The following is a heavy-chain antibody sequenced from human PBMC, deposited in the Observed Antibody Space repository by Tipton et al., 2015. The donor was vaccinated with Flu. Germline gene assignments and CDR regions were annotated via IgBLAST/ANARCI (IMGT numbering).Heavy chain of an antibody. D-gene: IGHD6-19*01. CDR2: IYYSGST. CDR1: GGSISSSSYC. Sequence: TLSLTCTVSGGSISSSSYCWGWIRQPPGKGLEWIGSIYYSGSTYYNPSLKSRVTISVDTSKNQFSLKLSSVTAADTAVYYCASGAVAANYYYGMDVWGQGTTVTVSS. J-gene: IGHJ6*02. V-gene: IGHV4-39*07. CDR3: ASGAVAANYYYGMDV.